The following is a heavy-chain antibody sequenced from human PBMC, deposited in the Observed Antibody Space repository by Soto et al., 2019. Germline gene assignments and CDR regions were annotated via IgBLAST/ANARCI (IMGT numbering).Heavy chain of an antibody. CDR2: ITTDTDSK. Sequence: VLLVESGGGLVKPGGSLRLSCAASGFNFGRYSMNWVRQAPGKGLEWVSSITTDTDSKEYADSVNGRFTISRDNAQNLLYLQRNRLRSEDTALYYCARHIGDYGRECDKWCQGTLVTVSS. V-gene: IGHV3-21*06. J-gene: IGHJ4*02. CDR3: ARHIGDYGRECDK. CDR1: GFNFGRYS. D-gene: IGHD4-17*01.